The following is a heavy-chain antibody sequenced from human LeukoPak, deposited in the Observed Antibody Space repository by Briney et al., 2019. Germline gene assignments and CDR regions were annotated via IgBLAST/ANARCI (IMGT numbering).Heavy chain of an antibody. J-gene: IGHJ4*02. D-gene: IGHD1-26*01. CDR1: GYTFNNYW. Sequence: GESLKISCKASGYTFNNYWIGWVRQMPGRGLEWMGMLYPDGSAATYHPSFEGRVTISADKSVTTAYLEWNSLKASDTALYYCVRQGLQSGTYPAYWGPGTLVTVSS. CDR2: LYPDGSAA. V-gene: IGHV5-51*01. CDR3: VRQGLQSGTYPAY.